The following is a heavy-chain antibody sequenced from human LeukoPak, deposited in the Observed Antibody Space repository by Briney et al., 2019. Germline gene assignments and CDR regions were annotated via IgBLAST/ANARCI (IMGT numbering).Heavy chain of an antibody. CDR2: ISGSGGST. V-gene: IGHV3-23*01. CDR3: ARGKYSSAWYYFDY. J-gene: IGHJ4*02. Sequence: GGSLRLSCAASGFTFSSYAMRWVRQAPGKGLEWVSGISGSGGSTYYADSVKGRFTISRDTSKNTLYLQMNSLRADDTALYFCARGKYSSAWYYFDYWGQGTLVTVSS. CDR1: GFTFSSYA. D-gene: IGHD6-19*01.